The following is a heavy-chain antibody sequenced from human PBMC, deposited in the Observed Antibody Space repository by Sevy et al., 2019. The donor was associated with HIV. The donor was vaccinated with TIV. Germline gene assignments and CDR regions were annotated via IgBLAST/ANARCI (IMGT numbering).Heavy chain of an antibody. Sequence: ASVKVSCKTSGYSFSGYNMHWVRQAPGQGLEWMGRINPTSGGTKFAEMFQGRVTMTRDMSISTAYMELSSLRSDDTAVYYCVRVPAAAGTRGYFDYWGQGTLVTVFS. CDR1: GYSFSGYN. D-gene: IGHD6-13*01. J-gene: IGHJ4*02. V-gene: IGHV1-2*06. CDR2: INPTSGGT. CDR3: VRVPAAAGTRGYFDY.